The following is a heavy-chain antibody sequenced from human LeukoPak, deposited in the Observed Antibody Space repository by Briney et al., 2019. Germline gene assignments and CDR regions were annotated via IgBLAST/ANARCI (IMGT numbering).Heavy chain of an antibody. J-gene: IGHJ4*02. CDR3: ARAVKYRSGPLTDLLPYYFDY. CDR1: GYTFANYA. V-gene: IGHV1-3*03. CDR2: INTGNGNT. Sequence: ASVKVSCKASGYTFANYAMHWVRQAPGQRLEWMGWINTGNGNTKYSQEFQGRVTITRDTSANTAYMELSSLRSEDMAVYYCARAVKYRSGPLTDLLPYYFDYWGQGTLVTVSS. D-gene: IGHD6-19*01.